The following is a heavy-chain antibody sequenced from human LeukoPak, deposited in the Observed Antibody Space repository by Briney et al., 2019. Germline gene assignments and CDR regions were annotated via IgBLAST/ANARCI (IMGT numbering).Heavy chain of an antibody. Sequence: GGSLRLSCAASGFTSSDYVMIWVRQAPGKGLVWVSRIRSDGSDTRYAESVKGRFTISRDNAKNTLYLQMNSLRAEDTAVYYCTTDIVVVVAARYYMDVWGKGTTVTVSS. CDR2: IRSDGSDT. J-gene: IGHJ6*03. V-gene: IGHV3-74*01. CDR1: GFTSSDYV. D-gene: IGHD2-15*01. CDR3: TTDIVVVVAARYYMDV.